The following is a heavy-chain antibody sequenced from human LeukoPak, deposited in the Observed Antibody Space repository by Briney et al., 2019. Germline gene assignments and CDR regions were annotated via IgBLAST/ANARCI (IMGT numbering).Heavy chain of an antibody. Sequence: SETLSLTCTVSGGSISSYYWSWIRQPAGKGLEWIGRIYTSGSTNYNPSLKSRVTMSVDTSKNQFSLKLSSVTAADTAVYYCARDTYYYGSGSYSYSYYYYYMDVWGKGTTATVSS. D-gene: IGHD3-10*01. J-gene: IGHJ6*03. CDR2: IYTSGST. V-gene: IGHV4-4*07. CDR3: ARDTYYYGSGSYSYSYYYYYMDV. CDR1: GGSISSYY.